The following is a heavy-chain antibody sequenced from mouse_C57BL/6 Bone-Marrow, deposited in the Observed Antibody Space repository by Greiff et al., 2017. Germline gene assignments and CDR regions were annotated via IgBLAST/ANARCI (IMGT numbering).Heavy chain of an antibody. V-gene: IGHV1-64*01. CDR3: ARPANWAWFAY. CDR2: IHPNSGST. Sequence: QVQLQQPGAELVKPGASVKLSCKASGYTFTSYWMHWVKQRPGQGLEWIGMIHPNSGSTNYNEKFKSKATLTVDKSSSTAYMQLSSLTSENSAVYYCARPANWAWFAYWGQGTLVTVSA. D-gene: IGHD4-1*01. J-gene: IGHJ3*01. CDR1: GYTFTSYW.